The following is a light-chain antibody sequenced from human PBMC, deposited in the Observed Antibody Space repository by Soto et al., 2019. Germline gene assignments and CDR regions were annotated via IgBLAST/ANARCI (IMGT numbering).Light chain of an antibody. CDR2: DVS. J-gene: IGLJ1*01. CDR1: SSDVGGYNY. CDR3: SSYTSSSTNYV. V-gene: IGLV2-14*01. Sequence: QSVLTQPASVSGPPGQSITISCTGTSSDVGGYNYVSWYQQHPGKAPKLMIYDVSNRPSGVSNRFSGSKSGNTASLTISGLQAEDEADHYCSSYTSSSTNYVFGTGTKVTVL.